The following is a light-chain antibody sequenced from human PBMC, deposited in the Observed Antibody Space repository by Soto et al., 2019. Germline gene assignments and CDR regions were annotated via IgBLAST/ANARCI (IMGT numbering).Light chain of an antibody. J-gene: IGLJ2*01. Sequence: QSALTQPPSASGSPGHSVTISCMGTSSDVGGYNYVSWYQQHPGKAPKLMIYEVSKRPSGVPDRFSGSKSGNTASLTVSGLQAEDEADYYCSSYAASNNLGVFGGGTKLTVL. CDR3: SSYAASNNLGV. CDR1: SSDVGGYNY. CDR2: EVS. V-gene: IGLV2-8*01.